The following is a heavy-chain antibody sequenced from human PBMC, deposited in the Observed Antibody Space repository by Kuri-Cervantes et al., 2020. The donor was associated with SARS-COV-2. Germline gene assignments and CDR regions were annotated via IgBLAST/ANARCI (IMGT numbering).Heavy chain of an antibody. CDR2: IYHSGST. J-gene: IGHJ6*02. Sequence: LSCAVYGGSFSGYYWSWVRQPPGKGLEWIGEIYHSGSTNYNPSLKSRVTISVDKSKNQFSLKLSSVTAADTAVYYCARYVVVVPAASQQQRTKWGKYYYYGMDVWGQGTTVTVSS. D-gene: IGHD2-2*01. CDR3: ARYVVVVPAASQQQRTKWGKYYYYGMDV. CDR1: GGSFSGYY. V-gene: IGHV4-34*01.